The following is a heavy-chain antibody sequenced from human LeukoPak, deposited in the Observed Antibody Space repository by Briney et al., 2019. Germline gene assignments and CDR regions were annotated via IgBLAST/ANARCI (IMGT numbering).Heavy chain of an antibody. CDR3: ARGGLFAYYFDY. CDR1: GFTVGSNY. D-gene: IGHD3-10*02. V-gene: IGHV3-66*01. J-gene: IGHJ4*02. CDR2: IYSGGST. Sequence: GGSLRLSCAASGFTVGSNYMSWVRQAPGKGLEWVSVIYSGGSTYYADSVKGRFTISRDNSKNTLYLQMNSLRAEDTAVYYCARGGLFAYYFDYWGQGTLVTVSS.